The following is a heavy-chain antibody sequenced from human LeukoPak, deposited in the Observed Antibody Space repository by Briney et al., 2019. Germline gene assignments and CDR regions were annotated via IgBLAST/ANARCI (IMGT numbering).Heavy chain of an antibody. CDR1: GFTFSNYA. Sequence: GGSLRLACAATGFTFSNYAIHWGRQAPGKGLEWVAFISDDGSRQHYADSVKGRFTISRDNSKNTLNLQMNSLRAEDTAVYYCVKDRTGTYTLDYWGQGTLVTVSS. CDR3: VKDRTGTYTLDY. J-gene: IGHJ4*02. D-gene: IGHD3-10*01. V-gene: IGHV3-30-3*01. CDR2: ISDDGSRQ.